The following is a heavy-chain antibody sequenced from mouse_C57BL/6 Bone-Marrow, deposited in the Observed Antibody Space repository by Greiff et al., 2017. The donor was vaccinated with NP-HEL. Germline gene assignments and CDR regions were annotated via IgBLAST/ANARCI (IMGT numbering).Heavy chain of an antibody. Sequence: QVQLQQSGPELVKPGASVKISCKASGYAFSSSWMNWVKQRPGKGLEWIGRIYPGDGDTNYNGKFKGKATLTADKSSSTAYMQLRSLTSEDAAVYFCARGDGYYEGYWGQGTSVTVSS. CDR3: ARGDGYYEGY. J-gene: IGHJ4*01. V-gene: IGHV1-82*01. D-gene: IGHD2-3*01. CDR2: IYPGDGDT. CDR1: GYAFSSSW.